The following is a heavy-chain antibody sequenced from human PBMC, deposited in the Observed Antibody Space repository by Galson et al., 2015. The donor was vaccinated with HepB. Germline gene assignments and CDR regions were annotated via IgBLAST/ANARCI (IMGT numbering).Heavy chain of an antibody. CDR3: ARERRLEFLAGLIDY. Sequence: TLSLTCTVSGGSITSGDYSWSWLRQPPGKGLEWIGYISHSGTTYYNPSLRSRVVMSMDTSKNQFSLRLSSVTAADTAMFYCARERRLEFLAGLIDYWGQGALVTVSS. J-gene: IGHJ4*02. D-gene: IGHD3-3*02. CDR1: GGSITSGDYS. V-gene: IGHV4-30-4*01. CDR2: ISHSGTT.